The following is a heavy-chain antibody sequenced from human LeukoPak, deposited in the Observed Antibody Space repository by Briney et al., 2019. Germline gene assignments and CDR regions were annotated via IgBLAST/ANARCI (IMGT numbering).Heavy chain of an antibody. J-gene: IGHJ3*02. D-gene: IGHD3-22*01. CDR3: AIDFDNGYYYDRAFDI. CDR1: GGTFSKYT. Sequence: ASVKVSCKASGGTFSKYTISWVRQAPGQGLEWMGWISAYNGNTNYAQKLQGRVTMTTDTSTSTAYMELRSLRSDDTAVYYCAIDFDNGYYYDRAFDIWGQGTMVTVSS. CDR2: ISAYNGNT. V-gene: IGHV1-18*01.